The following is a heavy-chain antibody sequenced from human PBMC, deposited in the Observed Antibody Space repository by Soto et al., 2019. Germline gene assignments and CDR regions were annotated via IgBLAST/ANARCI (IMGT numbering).Heavy chain of an antibody. V-gene: IGHV3-30*04. CDR3: ARPPFDSSGYYRN. J-gene: IGHJ4*02. Sequence: GGSLRLSCVVSGFTLSRYAMHWVRQAPGKGLEWVAAISYDGTNKNYADSVKGRFTISGDNSKDTLYLQMDSLRPDDAAVYYCARPPFDSSGYYRNWGQGTLVTVSS. D-gene: IGHD3-22*01. CDR1: GFTLSRYA. CDR2: ISYDGTNK.